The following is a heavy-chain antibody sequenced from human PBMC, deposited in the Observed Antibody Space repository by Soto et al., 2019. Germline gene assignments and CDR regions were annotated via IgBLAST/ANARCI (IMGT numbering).Heavy chain of an antibody. J-gene: IGHJ3*02. V-gene: IGHV1-69*06. Sequence: SVKVSCKASGYTFTSYGISWVRQAPGQGLEWMGGIIPIFGTANYAQKFQGRVTITADKSTSTAYMELRSLRSEDTAVYYCATHPEYQSSGYYYVAGDFDIWGQGTMVTV. D-gene: IGHD3-22*01. CDR2: IIPIFGTA. CDR1: GYTFTSYG. CDR3: ATHPEYQSSGYYYVAGDFDI.